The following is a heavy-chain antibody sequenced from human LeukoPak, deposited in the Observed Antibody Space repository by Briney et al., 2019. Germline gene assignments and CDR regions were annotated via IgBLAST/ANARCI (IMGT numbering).Heavy chain of an antibody. V-gene: IGHV2-5*02. CDR2: IYWDDDK. CDR3: AHSYSSGWYRGFQH. CDR1: GFSLSTSGVG. Sequence: SGPTLVNPPQTLTLTCTFSGFSLSTSGVGVGWIRQPPGKALEWLALIYWDDDKRYIPSLKSRLTITQDTSKNQVVLTMTNMDPVDTATYYCAHSYSSGWYRGFQHWGQGTLVTVSS. D-gene: IGHD6-19*01. J-gene: IGHJ1*01.